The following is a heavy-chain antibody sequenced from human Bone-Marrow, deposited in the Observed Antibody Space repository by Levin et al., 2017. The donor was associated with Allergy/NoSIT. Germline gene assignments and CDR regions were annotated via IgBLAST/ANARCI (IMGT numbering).Heavy chain of an antibody. D-gene: IGHD2-8*02. CDR2: ISSSGSDM. J-gene: IGHJ3*02. V-gene: IGHV3-21*01. Sequence: GGSLRLSCTVSGSTFSIYSINWVRQAPGKGLEWVSSISSSGSDMYYVDSVKGRFTISRDNAKNSLTLQMNRLRAEDTAVYYCARGIIGDVRVAHKEAFDIWGQGTMVSVSS. CDR3: ARGIIGDVRVAHKEAFDI. CDR1: GSTFSIYS.